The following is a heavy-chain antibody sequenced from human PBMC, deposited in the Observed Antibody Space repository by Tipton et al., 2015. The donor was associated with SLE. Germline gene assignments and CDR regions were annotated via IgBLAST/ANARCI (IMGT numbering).Heavy chain of an antibody. CDR2: INQDGGET. D-gene: IGHD6-19*01. CDR3: ARAGSSGSVDY. CDR1: GFTFRNYW. J-gene: IGHJ4*02. V-gene: IGHV3-7*01. Sequence: SLRLSCAASGFTFRNYWMGWVRQAPDRGLEWVANINQDGGETYYVASVEGRFSISRDNAKNSLYLHMNSLRDEDRVLYYCARAGSSGSVDYWGQGTLVTVSS.